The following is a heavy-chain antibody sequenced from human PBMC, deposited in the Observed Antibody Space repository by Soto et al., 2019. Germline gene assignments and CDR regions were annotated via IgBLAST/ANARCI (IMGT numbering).Heavy chain of an antibody. J-gene: IGHJ5*02. V-gene: IGHV3-23*01. D-gene: IGHD2-2*01. CDR3: AKDGGSKGVLVPAASWFDP. CDR2: ISGSGGST. CDR1: GFTFSSFV. Sequence: EVQLLESGGGLVQPGGSLRLSCAASGFTFSSFVMSWVRQAPGKGLEWVSGISGSGGSTYYADSVKGRFTISRDISKNTLFLQMNRLRAEDTAVYYCAKDGGSKGVLVPAASWFDPWGQGTLVTVSS.